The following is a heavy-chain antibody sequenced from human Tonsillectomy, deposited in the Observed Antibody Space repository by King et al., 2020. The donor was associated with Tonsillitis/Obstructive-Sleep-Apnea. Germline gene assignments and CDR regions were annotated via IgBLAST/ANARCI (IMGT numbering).Heavy chain of an antibody. D-gene: IGHD2-2*02. CDR2: ISSGSSYT. J-gene: IGHJ4*02. CDR3: AKHYTNTSPVDY. CDR1: GFTFSDYY. V-gene: IGHV3-11*05. Sequence: VQLVESGGGLVKPGGSLRLSCAASGFTFSDYYMSWIRQAPGRGLEWVSYISSGSSYTNYADSVKGRFTISRDNAKNSLYLQMNSLRAEDTAVYYCAKHYTNTSPVDYWGRGTLVTVSS.